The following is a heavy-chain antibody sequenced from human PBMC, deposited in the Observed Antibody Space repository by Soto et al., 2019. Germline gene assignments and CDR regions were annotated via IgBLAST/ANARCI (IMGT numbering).Heavy chain of an antibody. V-gene: IGHV3-74*01. J-gene: IGHJ4*02. CDR3: TRGPRSTSTGTGAF. Sequence: GGSLRLSCAASGFTFSMYWMHWVRHVPGKGPEWVSRINDDGSSTNYADSVKGRFTISRDNAKNTLYLQMNDLRAEATAVYYCTRGPRSTSTGTGAFWGQGTLVTVSS. CDR1: GFTFSMYW. D-gene: IGHD1-1*01. CDR2: INDDGSST.